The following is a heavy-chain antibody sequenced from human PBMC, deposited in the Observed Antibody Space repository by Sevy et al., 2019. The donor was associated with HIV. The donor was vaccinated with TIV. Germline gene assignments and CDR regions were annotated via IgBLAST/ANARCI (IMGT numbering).Heavy chain of an antibody. Sequence: GGSLRLSCAASGFTFSNAWMSWVRQAPGKGLEWVGRIKSKTDGGTTDYAATGKGRFTISRDDSKNTLYLQMNSLKTEDTAVYYCTTSQYCSSTSCYSEIYYYYYGMDVWGQGTTVTVSS. CDR2: IKSKTDGGTT. CDR1: GFTFSNAW. J-gene: IGHJ6*02. D-gene: IGHD2-2*01. V-gene: IGHV3-15*01. CDR3: TTSQYCSSTSCYSEIYYYYYGMDV.